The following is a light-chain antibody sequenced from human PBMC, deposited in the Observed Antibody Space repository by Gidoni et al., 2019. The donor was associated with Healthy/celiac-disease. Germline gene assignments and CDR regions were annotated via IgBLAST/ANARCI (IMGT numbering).Light chain of an antibody. V-gene: IGKV1-39*01. CDR3: QQSYSTPPR. CDR2: AAS. J-gene: IGKJ1*01. Sequence: DIQMTQSPSSLSASVGDRVTITCRAGQSISSYLNWYQQKPGKAPKLLIYAASSLQSGLPSRFSGSGSGTDFTLTISSLQPEDFATYYCQQSYSTPPRFGQGTKVEIK. CDR1: QSISSY.